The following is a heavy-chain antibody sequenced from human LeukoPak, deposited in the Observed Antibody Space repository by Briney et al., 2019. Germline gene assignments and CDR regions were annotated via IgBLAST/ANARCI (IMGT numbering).Heavy chain of an antibody. J-gene: IGHJ4*02. CDR3: ATDSSGGFYFDY. CDR2: ISYDGSSK. V-gene: IGHV3-30*03. CDR1: GFTFSSYG. D-gene: IGHD6-19*01. Sequence: PGGYLRLYCAASGFTFSSYGMHWLRQAPGKGLEWVAVISYDGSSKYYADSVKGRFTISRDNSKNTLYLQMNSLRAEDTAVYYCATDSSGGFYFDYWGQGTLVTVSS.